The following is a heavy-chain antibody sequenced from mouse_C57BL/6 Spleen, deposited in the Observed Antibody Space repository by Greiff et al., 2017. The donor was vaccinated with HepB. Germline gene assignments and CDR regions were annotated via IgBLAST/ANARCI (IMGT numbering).Heavy chain of an antibody. Sequence: VQLQQSGAELVKPGASVKLSCKASGYTFTSYWMQWVKQRPGQGLEWIGEIDPSDSYTNYNQKFKGKATLTVDTSSSTAYMQLSSLTSEDSAVYYCARRIYYYGSSTDYWGQGTTLTVSS. J-gene: IGHJ2*01. CDR2: IDPSDSYT. CDR3: ARRIYYYGSSTDY. D-gene: IGHD1-1*01. V-gene: IGHV1-50*01. CDR1: GYTFTSYW.